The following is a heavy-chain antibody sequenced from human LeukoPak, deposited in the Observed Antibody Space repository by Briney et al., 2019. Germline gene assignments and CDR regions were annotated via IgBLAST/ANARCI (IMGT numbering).Heavy chain of an antibody. CDR1: GYTFTSYY. CDR2: INPSGGST. Sequence: ASVKVSCKASGYTFTSYYMHWVRQAPGQGLEWMGIINPSGGSTSYAQKFQGRVTMTRDTSTSTVYMELSSLRSEDTAVYNCARDREIVVVTASLDYWGQGTLVTVSS. CDR3: ARDREIVVVTASLDY. J-gene: IGHJ4*02. V-gene: IGHV1-46*01. D-gene: IGHD2-21*02.